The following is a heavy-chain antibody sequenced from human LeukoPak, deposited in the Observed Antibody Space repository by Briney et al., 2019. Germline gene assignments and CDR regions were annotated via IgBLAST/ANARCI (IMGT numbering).Heavy chain of an antibody. D-gene: IGHD5-18*01. CDR2: ISYDGSNK. Sequence: GGSLRLSCAASGFTFSSYAMHWVRQAPGKGLEWVAVISYDGSNKYYADSVKGRFTISRDNSKNTLYLQMNSLRAEDTAVYYCARVGSADTAMVTYFDYWGQEPWSPSPQ. CDR1: GFTFSSYA. J-gene: IGHJ4*01. V-gene: IGHV3-30-3*01. CDR3: ARVGSADTAMVTYFDY.